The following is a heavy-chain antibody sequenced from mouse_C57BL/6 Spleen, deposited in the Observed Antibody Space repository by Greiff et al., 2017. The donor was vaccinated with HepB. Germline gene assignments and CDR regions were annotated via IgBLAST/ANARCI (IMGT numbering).Heavy chain of an antibody. CDR1: GYAFSSSW. Sequence: QVQLQQSGPELVKPGASVKISCKASGYAFSSSWMNWVKQRPGKGLEWIGRIYPGDGDTNYNGKFKGKATLTADKSSSTAYMQLSSLTSEDSAVYFCARSYGSSHEGFAYWGQGTLVTVSA. CDR3: ARSYGSSHEGFAY. D-gene: IGHD1-1*01. CDR2: IYPGDGDT. V-gene: IGHV1-82*01. J-gene: IGHJ3*01.